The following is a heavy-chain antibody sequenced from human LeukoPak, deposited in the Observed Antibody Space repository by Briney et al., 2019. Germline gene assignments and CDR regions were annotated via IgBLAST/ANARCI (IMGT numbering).Heavy chain of an antibody. V-gene: IGHV3-30*18. J-gene: IGHJ4*02. Sequence: GGSLRLSCAASGFTVSSNYMSWVRQAPGKGLEWVAVIEYDGSNIHYTDSVKGRFTISRDNSKKTLYLQMNSLRAEDTAVYYCAKTPRYRAARQSHFDYWGQGTLVTVSS. CDR3: AKTPRYRAARQSHFDY. CDR1: GFTVSSNY. CDR2: IEYDGSNI. D-gene: IGHD6-6*01.